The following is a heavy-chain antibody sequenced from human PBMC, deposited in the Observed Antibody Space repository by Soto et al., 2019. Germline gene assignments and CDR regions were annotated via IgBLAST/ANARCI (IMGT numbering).Heavy chain of an antibody. D-gene: IGHD2-15*01. Sequence: GESLKISCKGSGYSFTSYWIGWVRQMPGKGLEWMGIIYPGDSDTRYSPSFQGQVTISADKSISTAYLQWSSLKASDTAMYYCARQDVYCSGGSCYYGMNIYCYGMDVWGQGTTVTVSS. J-gene: IGHJ6*02. CDR2: IYPGDSDT. CDR3: ARQDVYCSGGSCYYGMNIYCYGMDV. CDR1: GYSFTSYW. V-gene: IGHV5-51*01.